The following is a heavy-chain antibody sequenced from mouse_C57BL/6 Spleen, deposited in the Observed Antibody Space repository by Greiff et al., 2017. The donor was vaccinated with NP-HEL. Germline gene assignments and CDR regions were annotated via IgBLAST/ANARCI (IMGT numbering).Heavy chain of an antibody. CDR2: IWSGGST. CDR1: GFSLTSYG. V-gene: IGHV2-2*01. J-gene: IGHJ2*01. D-gene: IGHD1-1*01. CDR3: ASYGSSPHFDY. Sequence: VQLVESGPGLVQPSQSLSITCTVSGFSLTSYGVHWVRQSPGKGLEWLGVIWSGGSTDYNAAFISRLSISKDISKSQVFFKMNSLQADDTAIYYCASYGSSPHFDYWGQGTTLTVSS.